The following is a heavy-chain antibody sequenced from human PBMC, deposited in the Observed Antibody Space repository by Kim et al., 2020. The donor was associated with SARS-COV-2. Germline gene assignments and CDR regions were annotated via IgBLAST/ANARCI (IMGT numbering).Heavy chain of an antibody. CDR1: GGSISSSSYY. CDR2: IYYSGST. Sequence: SETLSLTCTVSGGSISSSSYYWGWIRQPPGKGLEWIGSIYYSGSTYYNPSLKSRVTISVDTSKNQFSLKLSSVTAADTAVYYCARQPAAGFYGMDVWGQGTTVTVSS. D-gene: IGHD6-13*01. V-gene: IGHV4-39*01. CDR3: ARQPAAGFYGMDV. J-gene: IGHJ6*02.